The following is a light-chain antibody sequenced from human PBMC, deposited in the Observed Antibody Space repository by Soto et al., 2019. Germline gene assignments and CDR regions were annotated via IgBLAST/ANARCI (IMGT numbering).Light chain of an antibody. CDR2: AAS. CDR3: QQSYSTPPT. Sequence: DIQMTQSPSSLSASVVDRVTITCRASQSISSYLNWYQQKPGKAPKLLIYAASSLQSGVPSRFSGSGSGTDFTLTISSLQPEDFATYYCQQSYSTPPTFSQGTKVDIK. V-gene: IGKV1-39*01. J-gene: IGKJ1*01. CDR1: QSISSY.